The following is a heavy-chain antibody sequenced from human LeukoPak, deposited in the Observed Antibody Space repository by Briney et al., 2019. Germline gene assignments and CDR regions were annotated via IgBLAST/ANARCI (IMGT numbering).Heavy chain of an antibody. CDR1: GFTFSSYG. J-gene: IGHJ4*02. D-gene: IGHD3-22*01. CDR3: AKDLRDDRRSYYFDS. Sequence: QPRRSLRLSCAASGFTFSSYGMHWVRQAQGKGMEWVAVISYDGSEQYYADSVKGRFTISRDNSKNTLYLQMNSLRTEDTAVYYCAKDLRDDRRSYYFDSWGLGTLVTVSS. V-gene: IGHV3-30*18. CDR2: ISYDGSEQ.